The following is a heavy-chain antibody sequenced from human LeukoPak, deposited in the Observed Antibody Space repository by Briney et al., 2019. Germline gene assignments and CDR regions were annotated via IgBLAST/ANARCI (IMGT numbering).Heavy chain of an antibody. CDR3: ASLSGRDEFDY. CDR1: GFTFSSYS. Sequence: PGGSLRLSCAASGFTFSSYSMNWVRQAPGKGLEWVSSISSSSSYIYYADSVKGRFTISRDNSKNTLYLQMNSLRAEDTAVYYCASLSGRDEFDYWGQGTLVTVSS. V-gene: IGHV3-21*01. J-gene: IGHJ4*02. D-gene: IGHD7-27*01. CDR2: ISSSSSYI.